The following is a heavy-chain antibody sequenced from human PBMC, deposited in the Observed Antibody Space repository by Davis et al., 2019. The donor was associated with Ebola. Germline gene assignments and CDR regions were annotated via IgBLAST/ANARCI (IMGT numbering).Heavy chain of an antibody. CDR3: ARNGYYFDY. D-gene: IGHD2-8*01. CDR2: ISSSGDNT. V-gene: IGHV3-23*01. Sequence: GESLKISCAASGFTFSNYAMSWVRQAPGKGLEWVATISSSGDNTYYADSVKGRFTISRDNPKNSLYLQMNSLRAEDTAVYYCARNGYYFDYWGQGTLVTVSS. CDR1: GFTFSNYA. J-gene: IGHJ4*02.